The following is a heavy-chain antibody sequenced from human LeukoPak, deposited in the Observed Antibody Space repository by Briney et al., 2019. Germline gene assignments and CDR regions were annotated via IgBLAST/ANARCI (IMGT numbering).Heavy chain of an antibody. V-gene: IGHV3-21*01. CDR1: GFTFSSYS. D-gene: IGHD5-18*01. CDR2: ISSSSSYI. J-gene: IGHJ4*02. CDR3: ARADWDTAMIDY. Sequence: PGGSLRLSRAAPGFTFSSYSMNWVRQAPGKGLEWVSSISSSSSYIYYADSVKGRFTISRDNAKNSLYLQMNSLRAEDTAVYYCARADWDTAMIDYWGQGTLVTVSS.